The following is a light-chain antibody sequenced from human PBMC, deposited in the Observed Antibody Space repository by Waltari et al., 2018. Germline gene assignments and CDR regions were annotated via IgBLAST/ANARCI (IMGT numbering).Light chain of an antibody. Sequence: SALPQPASVSGSPGQSITISCTGTRSDVSLFNYVSWYQQRPGKVPRLIIYDVVKRPSGVSNRFSGSMSGYTATLTISGLQAEDEADYYCCSYTSSDTYVFGSGTTVTVL. J-gene: IGLJ1*01. V-gene: IGLV2-14*03. CDR3: CSYTSSDTYV. CDR2: DVV. CDR1: RSDVSLFNY.